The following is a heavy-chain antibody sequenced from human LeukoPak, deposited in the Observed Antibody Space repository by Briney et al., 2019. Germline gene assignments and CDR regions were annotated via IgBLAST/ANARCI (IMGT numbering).Heavy chain of an antibody. CDR3: ARNIAVAGRGDYMDV. J-gene: IGHJ6*03. V-gene: IGHV4-39*01. D-gene: IGHD6-19*01. Sequence: SETLSLTCTVSGGSISGSRYYGGWLRQPPGKGLEWIGSKYYSGSTYYNPSLKNRVTISVDTSKNQFSLKLSSVTAADTAVYYCARNIAVAGRGDYMDVWGKGTTVTISS. CDR2: KYYSGST. CDR1: GGSISGSRYY.